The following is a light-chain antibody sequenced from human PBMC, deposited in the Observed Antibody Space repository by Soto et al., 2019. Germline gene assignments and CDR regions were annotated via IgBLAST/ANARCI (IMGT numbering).Light chain of an antibody. Sequence: DIQMTQSPSTLSGSVGDRVTITCRASQTISSWLAWYQQKPGKAPKLLIYDASSLESGVPSKFSGSGSGTDFTLTISSLEPEDFAVYYCQQRSNWPPWTFGQGTKVDIK. J-gene: IGKJ1*01. CDR3: QQRSNWPPWT. CDR2: DAS. CDR1: QTISSW. V-gene: IGKV1-5*01.